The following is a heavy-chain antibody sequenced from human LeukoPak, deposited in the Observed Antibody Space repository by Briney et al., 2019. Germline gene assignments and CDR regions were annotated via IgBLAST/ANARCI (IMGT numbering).Heavy chain of an antibody. Sequence: ASVKVSCKASGYTFTSYYMHWVRQAPGQGLEWMGIINPSGGSTSYAQKFQGRVTITADESTSTAYMELSSLRSEDTAVYYCARVSRIFSSKPYYFDYWGQGTLVTVSS. V-gene: IGHV1-46*01. CDR2: INPSGGST. CDR3: ARVSRIFSSKPYYFDY. J-gene: IGHJ4*02. D-gene: IGHD2-15*01. CDR1: GYTFTSYY.